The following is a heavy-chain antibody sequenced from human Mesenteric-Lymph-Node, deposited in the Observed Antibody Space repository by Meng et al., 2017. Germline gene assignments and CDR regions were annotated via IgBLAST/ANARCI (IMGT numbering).Heavy chain of an antibody. CDR3: AKDRSGCPFGY. CDR2: ISSNGGST. Sequence: GESLKISCAAAGFTFSSYAMHWVRQAPGQGLEYVSAISSNGGSTYYADSVKGRFTISNDNSRNTLYLQMNSLGAEDTAVDYCAKDRSGCPFGYWGQGTLVTVSS. CDR1: GFTFSSYA. D-gene: IGHD6-19*01. V-gene: IGHV3-64*04. J-gene: IGHJ4*02.